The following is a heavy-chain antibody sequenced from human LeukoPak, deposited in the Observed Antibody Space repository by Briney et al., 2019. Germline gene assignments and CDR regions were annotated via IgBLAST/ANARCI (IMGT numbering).Heavy chain of an antibody. CDR2: MSSSGSGGNT. CDR1: IVALSNNA. D-gene: IGHD1-26*01. J-gene: IGHJ2*01. V-gene: IGHV3-23*01. CDR3: AKDRTVGASYWYFDL. Sequence: GGSVILSCVASIVALSNNAMGWARHAPWKGLEWVSVMSSSGSGGNTYYADSVKGRFTISRDSSRNTLFLHMNTLRAEDTAIYYCAKDRTVGASYWYFDLWGRGTLVTVSS.